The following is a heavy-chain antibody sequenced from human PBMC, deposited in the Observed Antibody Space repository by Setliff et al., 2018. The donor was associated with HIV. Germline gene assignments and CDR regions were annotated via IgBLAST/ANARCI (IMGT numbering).Heavy chain of an antibody. D-gene: IGHD1-1*01. CDR3: VRDHRPSNNNWHHWFDP. J-gene: IGHJ5*02. CDR2: ISIGSGDK. Sequence: PGGSLRLSCAASGFTFRNYKFNWVRQAPGRGLEWVSSISIGSGDKFYADSVQGRFTISRDNSKNSLNLQMNSLRAEDTAVYYCVRDHRPSNNNWHHWFDPWGQGTLVTVSS. V-gene: IGHV3-21*01. CDR1: GFTFRNYK.